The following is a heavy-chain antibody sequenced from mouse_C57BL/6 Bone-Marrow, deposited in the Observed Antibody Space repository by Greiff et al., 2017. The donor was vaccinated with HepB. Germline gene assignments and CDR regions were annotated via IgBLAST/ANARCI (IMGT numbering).Heavy chain of an antibody. CDR2: INPSSGYT. V-gene: IGHV1-4*01. CDR3: ARRIRYYYGSSYGFDY. D-gene: IGHD1-1*01. J-gene: IGHJ2*01. Sequence: VQLQQSGAELARPGASVKMSCKASGYTFTSYTMHWVKQRPGQGLEWIGYINPSSGYTKYNQKFKDKATLTADKSSSTAYMQLSSLTSEDSAVYYCARRIRYYYGSSYGFDYWGQGTTLTVSS. CDR1: GYTFTSYT.